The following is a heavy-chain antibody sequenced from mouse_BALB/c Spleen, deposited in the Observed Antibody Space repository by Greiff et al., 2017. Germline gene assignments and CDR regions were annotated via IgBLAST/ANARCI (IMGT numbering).Heavy chain of an antibody. CDR1: GYSFTGYT. V-gene: IGHV1-18*01. J-gene: IGHJ4*01. D-gene: IGHD2-4*01. Sequence: DVKLQESGPELVKPGASMKISCKASGYSFTGYTMNWVKQSHGKNLEWIGLINPYNGGTSYNQKFKGKATLTVDKSSSTAYMELLSLTSEDSAVYYWASGRRYDYDEAMDFWGQGTSVTVSS. CDR3: ASGRRYDYDEAMDF. CDR2: INPYNGGT.